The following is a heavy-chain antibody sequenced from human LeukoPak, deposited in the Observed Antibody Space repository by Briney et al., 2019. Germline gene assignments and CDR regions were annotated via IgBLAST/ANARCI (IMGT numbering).Heavy chain of an antibody. CDR3: AKGPYDFWSGHGAFDI. Sequence: GGSLRLSCAASGFTFSSYAMSWVRLAPGKGLEWVSAISGSGGSTYYADSVKGRFTISRDNSKNTLYLQMNSLRAEDTAVYYCAKGPYDFWSGHGAFDIWGQGTMVTVSS. V-gene: IGHV3-23*01. J-gene: IGHJ3*02. D-gene: IGHD3-3*01. CDR2: ISGSGGST. CDR1: GFTFSSYA.